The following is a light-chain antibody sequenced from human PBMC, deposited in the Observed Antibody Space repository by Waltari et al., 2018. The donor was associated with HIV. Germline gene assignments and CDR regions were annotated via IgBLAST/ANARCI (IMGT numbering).Light chain of an antibody. CDR1: SSNIGAGYD. CDR2: GDN. Sequence: QSVLTQPPSVSGAPGQRVTIFCTGSSSNIGAGYDVHWYRQLPGTAPKLLIYGDNNRPSGVPDRFSGSKSGTSASLAITGLQAEDEANYYCQSYDSSLSGSVVFGGGTKLTVL. J-gene: IGLJ2*01. CDR3: QSYDSSLSGSVV. V-gene: IGLV1-40*01.